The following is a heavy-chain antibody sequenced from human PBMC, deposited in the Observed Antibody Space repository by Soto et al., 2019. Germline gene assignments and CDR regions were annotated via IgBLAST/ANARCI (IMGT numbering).Heavy chain of an antibody. CDR3: ARAPVGATFDY. D-gene: IGHD1-26*01. CDR2: ISSSSSYI. J-gene: IGHJ4*02. Sequence: PVGSLRLSCAASGFTFSSYSMNWVRQAPGRGLEWVSSISSSSSYIYYADSVKGRFTISRDNAKNSLYLQMNSLRAEDTAVYYCARAPVGATFDYWGQGTLVTVSS. CDR1: GFTFSSYS. V-gene: IGHV3-21*01.